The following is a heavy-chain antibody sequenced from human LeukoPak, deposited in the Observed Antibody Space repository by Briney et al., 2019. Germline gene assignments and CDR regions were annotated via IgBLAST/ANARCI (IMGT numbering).Heavy chain of an antibody. Sequence: GGSLRLSCTASEFTVSRNYMLWVRQAPGKGLEWVSLIFSNGDTHYADSVKGRFTISRDTSKNTVSLQMNSPRVEDTAMYYCTRDQMNYWGQGTLVTVSS. V-gene: IGHV3-53*01. CDR1: EFTVSRNY. J-gene: IGHJ4*02. CDR2: IFSNGDT. D-gene: IGHD5-24*01. CDR3: TRDQMNY.